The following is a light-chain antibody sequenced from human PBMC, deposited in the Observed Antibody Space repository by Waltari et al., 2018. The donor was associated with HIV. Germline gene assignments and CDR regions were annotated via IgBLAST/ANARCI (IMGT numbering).Light chain of an antibody. Sequence: QLVLTQSPSASASRAASVKPTCTLSSGHSSYAIAWHQQQAEKGHRYLMKLNSDGSHSKGDGIPDRFSGSSSGAERYLTISSLQSDDEADDYCQTWGTGMVFGGGTKLTVL. J-gene: IGLJ2*01. CDR2: LNSDGSH. CDR3: QTWGTGMV. CDR1: SGHSSYA. V-gene: IGLV4-69*01.